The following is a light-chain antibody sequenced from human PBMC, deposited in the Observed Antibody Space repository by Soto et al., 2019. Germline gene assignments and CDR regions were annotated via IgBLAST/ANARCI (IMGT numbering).Light chain of an antibody. J-gene: IGKJ2*01. CDR1: QSISNY. CDR3: QQIYISPPT. V-gene: IGKV1-39*01. CDR2: AAS. Sequence: DIQMTQSPSSLSASVGDRVTITCRASQSISNYLNWYQHKPGKAPNLLIYAASTLQSGVPARFSGSRSGTDFTLTITHLQPEDFASYYCQQIYISPPTFGQGTKLEIK.